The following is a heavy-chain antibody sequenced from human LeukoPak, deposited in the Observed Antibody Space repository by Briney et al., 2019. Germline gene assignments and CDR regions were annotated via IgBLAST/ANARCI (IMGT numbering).Heavy chain of an antibody. CDR1: GFTFSSYA. CDR2: ISYDGSNK. Sequence: GGSLRLSCAASGFTFSSYAMHWVRQAPGKGLEWVAVISYDGSNKYYADSVKGRFTISRDNSKNTLYPQMNSLRAEDTAVYYCARDTNYGFWSGYYSAPGYWGQGTLVTVSS. J-gene: IGHJ4*02. CDR3: ARDTNYGFWSGYYSAPGY. D-gene: IGHD3-3*01. V-gene: IGHV3-30-3*01.